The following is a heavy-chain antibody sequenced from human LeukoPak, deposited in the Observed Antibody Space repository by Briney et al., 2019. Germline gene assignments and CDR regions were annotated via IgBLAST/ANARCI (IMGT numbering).Heavy chain of an antibody. V-gene: IGHV1-2*02. Sequence: ASVKVSCKASGYTFTGNYMHWVRQAPGQGLEWMGWINPNTGGTKYAQKFQGRVTMTRDTSISTASMELSRLTSDDTAVYYCARATERPRYDVWSGRYYYMDVWGKGTTVTVSS. CDR1: GYTFTGNY. D-gene: IGHD3-3*01. CDR2: INPNTGGT. CDR3: ARATERPRYDVWSGRYYYMDV. J-gene: IGHJ6*03.